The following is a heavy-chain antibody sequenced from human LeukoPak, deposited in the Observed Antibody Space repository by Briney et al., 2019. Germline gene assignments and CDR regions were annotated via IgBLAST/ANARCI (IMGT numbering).Heavy chain of an antibody. D-gene: IGHD3-16*01. CDR2: ISSSSSTI. J-gene: IGHJ5*02. Sequence: PGGSLRLSCAASGFTFSSYSMNWVRQAPGKGLEWVSYISSSSSTIYYADSVKGQFTISRDNAKNSLYLQMNSLRAEDTAVYYCARDSKGGTFDPWGQGTLVTVSS. V-gene: IGHV3-48*01. CDR1: GFTFSSYS. CDR3: ARDSKGGTFDP.